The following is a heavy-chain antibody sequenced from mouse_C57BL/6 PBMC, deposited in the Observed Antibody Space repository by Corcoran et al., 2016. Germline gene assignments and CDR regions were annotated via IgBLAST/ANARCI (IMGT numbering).Heavy chain of an antibody. CDR3: EGAGDY. CDR2: INPNNGGT. D-gene: IGHD6-1*01. V-gene: IGHV1-26*01. CDR1: GYTFTDYY. J-gene: IGHJ4*01. Sequence: EVQLQQSGPELVKPGASVKISCKASGYTFTDYYMNWVKQSHGKSLEWIGDINPNNGGTSYNQKFKGKATLTVDKSSSTAYMELRCLTSEDSAVYYCEGAGDYWGQGTSVTVSS.